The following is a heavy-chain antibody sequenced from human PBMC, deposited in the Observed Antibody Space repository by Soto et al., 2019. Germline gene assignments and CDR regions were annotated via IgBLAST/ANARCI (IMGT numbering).Heavy chain of an antibody. Sequence: GGSLRLSCAASGFTFDDYTMHWVRQAPGKGLEWVSLISWDGGSTYYADSVKGRFTISRDNSKNSLYLQMNSLRTEDTALYYCAKDIGCSGGSCPRFYYYYYGMDVWGQGTTVTVSS. V-gene: IGHV3-43*01. J-gene: IGHJ6*02. CDR2: ISWDGGST. CDR1: GFTFDDYT. CDR3: AKDIGCSGGSCPRFYYYYYGMDV. D-gene: IGHD2-15*01.